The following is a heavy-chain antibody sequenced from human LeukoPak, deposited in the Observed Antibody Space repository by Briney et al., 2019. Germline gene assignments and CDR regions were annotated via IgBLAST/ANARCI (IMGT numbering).Heavy chain of an antibody. Sequence: PSETLSLTCTVSGGSISSYYWSWIRQPPGKGLEWIGYIYYSGSTNYNPSLKSRVTISVDTSKNQFSLKLSSVTAADTAVYYCARGASELGQWLGPFYWGQGTLVTVSS. CDR2: IYYSGST. CDR3: ARGASELGQWLGPFY. CDR1: GGSISSYY. J-gene: IGHJ4*02. V-gene: IGHV4-59*01. D-gene: IGHD6-19*01.